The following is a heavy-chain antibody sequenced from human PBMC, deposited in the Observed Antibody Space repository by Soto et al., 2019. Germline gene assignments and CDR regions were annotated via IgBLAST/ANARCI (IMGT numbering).Heavy chain of an antibody. CDR1: GFPLSTSGVG. CDR2: IYWDDDK. V-gene: IGHV2-5*02. Sequence: SGPTLVNPTQTLTLTCTFSGFPLSTSGVGVGWIRQPPGKALEWLALIYWDDDKRYSPSLKSRLTITKDTSKNQVVLTMTNMDPVDTATYYCARVLWLRVHYYYGMDVWGQGTTVTVSS. J-gene: IGHJ6*02. D-gene: IGHD5-18*01. CDR3: ARVLWLRVHYYYGMDV.